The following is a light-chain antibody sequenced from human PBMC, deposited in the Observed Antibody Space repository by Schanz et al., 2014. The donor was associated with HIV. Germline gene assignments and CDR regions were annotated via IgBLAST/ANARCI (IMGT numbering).Light chain of an antibody. CDR2: DVS. CDR3: SSSSTNTCV. CDR1: SSDVGGYNY. J-gene: IGLJ3*02. V-gene: IGLV2-14*03. Sequence: QSALTQPASVSGTPGQSITISCTGSSSDVGGYNYVSWYQQHPGKAPKLMIYDVSDRPSGVSNRFSGSKSGNTASLTISGLQAEDEAEYYCSSSSTNTCVFGGGTKLTVL.